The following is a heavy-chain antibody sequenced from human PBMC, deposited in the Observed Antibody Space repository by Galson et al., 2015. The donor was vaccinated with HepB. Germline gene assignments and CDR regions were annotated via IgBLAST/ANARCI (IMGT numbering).Heavy chain of an antibody. CDR2: ISAYNGNT. D-gene: IGHD6-13*01. Sequence: SCKASGYTFTSYGISWVRQAPGQGLEWMGWISAYNGNTNYAQKLQGRVTMTTDTSTSTAYMELRSLRSDDTAVYYCARAAGYSSSWGRYYFDYWGQGTLVTVSS. V-gene: IGHV1-18*04. J-gene: IGHJ4*02. CDR1: GYTFTSYG. CDR3: ARAAGYSSSWGRYYFDY.